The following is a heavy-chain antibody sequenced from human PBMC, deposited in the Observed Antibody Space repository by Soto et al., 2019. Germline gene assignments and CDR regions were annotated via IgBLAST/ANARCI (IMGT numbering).Heavy chain of an antibody. CDR1: GFTFSSYA. CDR3: ARPGDGYNLGY. V-gene: IGHV3-30-3*01. CDR2: ISYDGSNK. J-gene: IGHJ4*02. Sequence: QVQLVESGGGVVQPGRSLRLSCAASGFTFSSYAMHWVRQAPGKGLEWVAVISYDGSNKYYADSVKGRFTISRDNSKNTLYLQMNSLRAEDTAVYYWARPGDGYNLGYWGQGTLVTVSS. D-gene: IGHD5-12*01.